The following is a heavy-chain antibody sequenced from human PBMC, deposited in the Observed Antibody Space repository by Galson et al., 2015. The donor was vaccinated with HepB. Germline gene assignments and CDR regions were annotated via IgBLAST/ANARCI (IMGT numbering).Heavy chain of an antibody. V-gene: IGHV3-33*06. J-gene: IGHJ6*02. CDR3: AKLAGYSNTAPDYYYYGMDV. CDR1: GFTFSSYG. Sequence: SLRLSCAASGFTFSSYGMHWVRQAPGKGLEWVAVIWYDGSNKYYADSVKGRFTISRDNSKNTLYLQMNSLRAEDTAVYYCAKLAGYSNTAPDYYYYGMDVWGQGTTVTVSS. CDR2: IWYDGSNK. D-gene: IGHD5-18*01.